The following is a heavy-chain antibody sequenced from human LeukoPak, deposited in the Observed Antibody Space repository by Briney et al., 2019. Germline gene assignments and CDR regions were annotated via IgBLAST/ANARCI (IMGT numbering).Heavy chain of an antibody. CDR2: INHSGST. D-gene: IGHD7-27*01. CDR1: GFTFSSYA. Sequence: PGGSLRLSCAASGFTFSSYAMSWVRQPPGKGLEWIGEINHSGSTNYNPSLKSRVTISVDTSKNQFSLKLSSVTAADTAVYYCARGPNWVGFDYWGQGTLVTVSS. CDR3: ARGPNWVGFDY. J-gene: IGHJ4*02. V-gene: IGHV4-34*01.